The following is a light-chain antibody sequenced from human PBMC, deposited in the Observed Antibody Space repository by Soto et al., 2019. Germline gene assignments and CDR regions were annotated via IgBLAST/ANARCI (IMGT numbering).Light chain of an antibody. CDR2: GAF. V-gene: IGKV3-11*01. Sequence: EVVLTQSPGTLSLSPGERATLSCRASQSCSSYLAWYQQKPGQATRLLIYGAFNRATGIPARFSGSGSGTEFTLTIRSLEPEDFAFYYCQQRNIWPPVTFGQGTRLEIK. CDR1: QSCSSY. J-gene: IGKJ5*01. CDR3: QQRNIWPPVT.